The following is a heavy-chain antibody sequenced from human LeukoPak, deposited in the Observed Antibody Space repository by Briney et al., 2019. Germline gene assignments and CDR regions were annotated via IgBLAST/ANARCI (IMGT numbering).Heavy chain of an antibody. J-gene: IGHJ4*02. CDR1: GFTFHDTA. CDR3: GKGPSRDYEGDT. CDR2: IGWNSGSI. Sequence: PGRSLRLSCTASGFTFHDTAMHWLRQRPGQGLEWVSGIGWNSGSIGYADSVKGRFTISRDNAKNALYLQMNSLRTEDTAFDSCGKGPSRDYEGDTWGQGTLVTVSS. D-gene: IGHD4-17*01. V-gene: IGHV3-9*01.